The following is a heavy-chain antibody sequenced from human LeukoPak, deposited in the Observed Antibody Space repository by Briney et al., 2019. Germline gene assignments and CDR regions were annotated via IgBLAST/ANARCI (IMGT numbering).Heavy chain of an antibody. Sequence: GRSLRLSCAASGFTFSSYAMHWVRQAPGKGLEWVAVISYDGSNKYYADSVKGRFTISRDNSKNTLYLQMNSLRVEDTAMYYCARGGSGSYYDRFDYWARELWSPSPQ. D-gene: IGHD1-26*01. CDR3: ARGGSGSYYDRFDY. CDR2: ISYDGSNK. V-gene: IGHV3-30-3*01. J-gene: IGHJ4*02. CDR1: GFTFSSYA.